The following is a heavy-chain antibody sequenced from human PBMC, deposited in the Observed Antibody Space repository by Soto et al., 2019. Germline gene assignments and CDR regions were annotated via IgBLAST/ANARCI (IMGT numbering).Heavy chain of an antibody. V-gene: IGHV3-21*01. CDR3: ARDQQQLIDY. D-gene: IGHD6-13*01. CDR1: GFTLSSYS. J-gene: IGHJ4*02. Sequence: GGSLRLSCAASGFTLSSYSINWVRQAPGKGLEWVSSISSSSSYIYYADSVKGRFTISRDNAKNSLYLQMNSLRAEDTAVYYCARDQQQLIDYWGQGTLVTVSS. CDR2: ISSSSSYI.